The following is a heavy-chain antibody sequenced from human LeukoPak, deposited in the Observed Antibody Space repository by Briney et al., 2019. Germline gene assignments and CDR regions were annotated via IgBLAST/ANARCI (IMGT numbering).Heavy chain of an antibody. Sequence: SETLSLTCTVSGGSIMYYYWTWIRQPAGKGLEWIGRIYTSGSTNYNPSLKSRVTMSVDTSKNQFSLKLTSVTAADTAVYYCARESGYYDRSGYFPYFAYSGQDSLVTVSS. CDR2: IYTSGST. V-gene: IGHV4-4*07. J-gene: IGHJ4*02. CDR1: GGSIMYYY. CDR3: ARESGYYDRSGYFPYFAY. D-gene: IGHD3-22*01.